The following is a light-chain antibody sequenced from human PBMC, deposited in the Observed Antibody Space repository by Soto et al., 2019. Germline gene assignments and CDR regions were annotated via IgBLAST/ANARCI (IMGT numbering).Light chain of an antibody. CDR2: GAS. CDR3: QKYNNWPRT. Sequence: EIVMTQSPATLSVSPGERATLSCRASQSVSSNLAWYQQKPGQAPRLLIYGASTRATAIPARFSGSGSGTEFTLTISSLQSEDFAIYFCQKYNNWPRTFGQGTKVEFK. V-gene: IGKV3-15*01. J-gene: IGKJ1*01. CDR1: QSVSSN.